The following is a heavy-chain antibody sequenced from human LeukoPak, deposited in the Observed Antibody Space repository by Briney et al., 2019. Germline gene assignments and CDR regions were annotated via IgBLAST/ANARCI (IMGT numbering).Heavy chain of an antibody. Sequence: GGSLRLSCAASGFTFSWYWMHRVRQAPGKGLLWVSRINSDGSSTYYADSVKGRFTTSRDNAKNALHLQMNSLTAEDTAVYYCVLDLFSSFAFDIWGQGTMVTVSS. J-gene: IGHJ3*02. V-gene: IGHV3-74*01. D-gene: IGHD3/OR15-3a*01. CDR2: INSDGSST. CDR1: GFTFSWYW. CDR3: VLDLFSSFAFDI.